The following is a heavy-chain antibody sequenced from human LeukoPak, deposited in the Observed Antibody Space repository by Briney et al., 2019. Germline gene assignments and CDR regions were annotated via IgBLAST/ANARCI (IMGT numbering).Heavy chain of an antibody. Sequence: GASVKVSCKASGGTFSSYAISWVRQAPGQGLEWMGRIIPILGIANYAQKFQGRVTITADTSTSTAYMELRSLRSDDTAVYYCARDPGIVGPQAAFDIWGQGTMVTVSS. CDR1: GGTFSSYA. CDR2: IIPILGIA. CDR3: ARDPGIVGPQAAFDI. J-gene: IGHJ3*02. D-gene: IGHD1-26*01. V-gene: IGHV1-69*10.